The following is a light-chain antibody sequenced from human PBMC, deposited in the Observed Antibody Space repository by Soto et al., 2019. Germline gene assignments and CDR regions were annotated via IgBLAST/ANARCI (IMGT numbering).Light chain of an antibody. V-gene: IGKV3-11*01. CDR2: DAS. Sequence: DIVLPPSPAPLSLSPGERATLSCRASQSVSSYLAWYQQKPGQAPRLLIYDASNRATGIPARFSGSGSGTDFTLTISSLEPEDFAVYYCQQRSNWPPLTFGGGTKVEIK. CDR3: QQRSNWPPLT. J-gene: IGKJ4*01. CDR1: QSVSSY.